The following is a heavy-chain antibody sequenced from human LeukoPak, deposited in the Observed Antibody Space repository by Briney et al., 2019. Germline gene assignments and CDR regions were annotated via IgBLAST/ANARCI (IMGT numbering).Heavy chain of an antibody. Sequence: SETLSLTCAVYGGSFSGYYWSWIRHPPGKGLEWIGEINHSGSTNYNPSLKSRVTISVDTSKNQFSLKLSSVTAADTAVYYCARGRSPGGKELDYWGQGTLVTVSS. J-gene: IGHJ4*02. D-gene: IGHD2-15*01. CDR3: ARGRSPGGKELDY. V-gene: IGHV4-34*01. CDR1: GGSFSGYY. CDR2: INHSGST.